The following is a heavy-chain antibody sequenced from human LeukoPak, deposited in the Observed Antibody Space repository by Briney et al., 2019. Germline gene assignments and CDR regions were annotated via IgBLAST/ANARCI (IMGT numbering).Heavy chain of an antibody. J-gene: IGHJ5*02. V-gene: IGHV1-2*02. Sequence: ASVKVSCKASGYTFTGYYMHWVRQAPGQGLEWMGWINPNSGGTNYAQKFQGRVTMTRDTSISTAYMELSRLRSDDTAVYYCARDGGIAARQVNWFDPWGQGTLVTVSS. CDR2: INPNSGGT. CDR3: ARDGGIAARQVNWFDP. CDR1: GYTFTGYY. D-gene: IGHD6-6*01.